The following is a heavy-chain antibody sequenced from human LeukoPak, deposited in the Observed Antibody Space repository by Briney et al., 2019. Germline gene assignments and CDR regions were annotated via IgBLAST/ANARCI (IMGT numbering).Heavy chain of an antibody. CDR3: ARNEYYDSWSGYLGYSDY. J-gene: IGHJ4*02. Sequence: SETLSLTCTVSGYSITSGYYWGWIRQPPGKGLEWIGSLYHSGNTYYNPSLKSRVTMSVDTSKNQFSLRLSSVTAAGTAVYYCARNEYYDSWSGYLGYSDYWGQGTLVTVSS. V-gene: IGHV4-38-2*02. CDR1: GYSITSGYY. D-gene: IGHD3-3*01. CDR2: LYHSGNT.